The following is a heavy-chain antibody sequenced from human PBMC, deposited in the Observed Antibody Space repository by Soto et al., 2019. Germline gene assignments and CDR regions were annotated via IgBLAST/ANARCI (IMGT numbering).Heavy chain of an antibody. V-gene: IGHV1-69*12. CDR1: GGSLSNYG. CDR2: IIPVFGTA. J-gene: IGHJ6*02. Sequence: QVQLVQSGAEVKKPGSSVKVSCKASGGSLSNYGISWVRQAPGQGLEWMGGIIPVFGTANYAQKFQGRVTFXAHXTRSIVYMDVTSLRSEDTAVYYCARGDATKIVVTTYYGMDVWGQGTTVTVSS. CDR3: ARGDATKIVVTTYYGMDV. D-gene: IGHD4-17*01.